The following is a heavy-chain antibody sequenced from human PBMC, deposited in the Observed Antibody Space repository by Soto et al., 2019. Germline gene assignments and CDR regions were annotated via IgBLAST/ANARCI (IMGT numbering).Heavy chain of an antibody. CDR3: ARALGDIVVVVAATDLGY. D-gene: IGHD2-15*01. CDR2: ISSSSSYI. J-gene: IGHJ4*02. Sequence: EVRLVESGGGLVKPGGSLRLSCAASGFTFSSYSMNWVRQAPGKGLEWVSSISSSSSYIYYADSVKGRFTISRDNAKNSLYLQMNSLRAEDTAVYYCARALGDIVVVVAATDLGYWGQGTLVTVSS. CDR1: GFTFSSYS. V-gene: IGHV3-21*01.